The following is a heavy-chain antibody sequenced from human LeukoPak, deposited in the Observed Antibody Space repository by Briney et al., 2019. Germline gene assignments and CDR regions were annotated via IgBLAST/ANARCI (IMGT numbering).Heavy chain of an antibody. CDR2: IYYSGST. V-gene: IGHV4-59*08. J-gene: IGHJ6*02. CDR1: GGSISSYY. CDR3: ARHLHCSSTSCYESYYYYGMDV. Sequence: SETLSLTCTVSGGSISSYYWSWIRQPPGKGLEWIGYIYYSGSTNYNPSLKSRVTISVDTSKNQFSLKLSSVTAADTAVYYCARHLHCSSTSCYESYYYYGMDVWGQGTTVTVSS. D-gene: IGHD2-2*01.